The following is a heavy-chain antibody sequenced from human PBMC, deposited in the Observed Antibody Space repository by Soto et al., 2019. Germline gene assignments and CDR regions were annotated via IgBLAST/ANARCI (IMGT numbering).Heavy chain of an antibody. V-gene: IGHV1-69*01. CDR3: ARSQGSSTSLEIYYYYYYGMDV. D-gene: IGHD2-2*01. J-gene: IGHJ6*02. Sequence: QVQLVQSGAEVKKPGSSVKFSCKASGGTFGSYAISWVRQAPGQGLEWMGGIIPIPGTANYAQKFQGRVTMAADDSTSTAYMELSSLRSEDTAVYYCARSQGSSTSLEIYYYYYYGMDVWGQGTTVTVSS. CDR1: GGTFGSYA. CDR2: IIPIPGTA.